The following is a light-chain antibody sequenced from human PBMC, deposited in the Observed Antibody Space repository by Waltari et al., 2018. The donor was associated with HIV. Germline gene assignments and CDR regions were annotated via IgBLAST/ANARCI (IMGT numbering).Light chain of an antibody. CDR2: KEA. J-gene: IGLJ2*01. Sequence: SYELTQAPSLSVPPGQTAKIPCPGDPLSKHHVYWYQQKAGPAPVMIISKEAEMISGIPTRFSASSSGTTATLIISGVLAEDEADYYCQSAHSSATIFGGGTKLTVL. V-gene: IGLV3-25*03. CDR3: QSAHSSATI. CDR1: PLSKHH.